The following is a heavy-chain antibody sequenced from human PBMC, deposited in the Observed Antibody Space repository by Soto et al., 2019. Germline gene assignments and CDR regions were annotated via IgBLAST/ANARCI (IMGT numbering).Heavy chain of an antibody. V-gene: IGHV4-30-2*01. Sequence: KPSETLSLTCAVSGGSISSGGYSWSWIRQPPGKGLEWIGYIYHSGSTYYNPSLKSRVTISVDRSKNQFSLKLSSVTAADTAVYYCVAGPIYGGKLLDYRSQGTLVTVSS. CDR3: VAGPIYGGKLLDY. D-gene: IGHD4-17*01. CDR1: GGSISSGGYS. J-gene: IGHJ4*02. CDR2: IYHSGST.